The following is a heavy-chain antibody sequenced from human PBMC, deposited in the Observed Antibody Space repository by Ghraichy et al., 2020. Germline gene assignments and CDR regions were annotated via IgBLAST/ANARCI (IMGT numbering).Heavy chain of an antibody. CDR2: INPSGGST. J-gene: IGHJ4*02. CDR3: ARMRPGYDFRGTFDY. V-gene: IGHV1-46*01. CDR1: GYTFTSYY. D-gene: IGHD5-12*01. Sequence: ASVKVSCKASGYTFTSYYMHWVRQAPGQGLEWMGIINPSGGSTSYAQKFQGRVTMTRDTSTSTVYMELSSLRSEDTAVYYCARMRPGYDFRGTFDYWGQGTLVTVSS.